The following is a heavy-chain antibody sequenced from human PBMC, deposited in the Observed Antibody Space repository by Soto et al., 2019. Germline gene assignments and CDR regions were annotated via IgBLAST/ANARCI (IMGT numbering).Heavy chain of an antibody. J-gene: IGHJ6*02. CDR1: GGSISSYY. CDR3: AREGGSAHPDYYYYGMDV. V-gene: IGHV4-59*01. D-gene: IGHD2-15*01. CDR2: IYYSGST. Sequence: SETLSLTCTVSGGSISSYYWSWIRQPPGKGLEWIGYIYYSGSTNYNPSLKSRVTISVDTSKNQFSLKLSSVTAADTAVYYCAREGGSAHPDYYYYGMDVWGQGTTVTVSS.